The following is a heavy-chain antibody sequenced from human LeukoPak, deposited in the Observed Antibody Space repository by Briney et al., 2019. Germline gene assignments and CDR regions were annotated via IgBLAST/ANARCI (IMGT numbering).Heavy chain of an antibody. J-gene: IGHJ6*03. CDR3: ARDIRRYYYYYMDV. Sequence: ASVKVSCKASGYTFTGYYMRWVRQAPGQGLEWMGWINPNSGGTNYAQKFQGRVTMTRDTSISTAYMELSRLRSDDTAVYYCARDIRRYYYYYMDVWGKGTTVTVSS. V-gene: IGHV1-2*02. CDR2: INPNSGGT. CDR1: GYTFTGYY.